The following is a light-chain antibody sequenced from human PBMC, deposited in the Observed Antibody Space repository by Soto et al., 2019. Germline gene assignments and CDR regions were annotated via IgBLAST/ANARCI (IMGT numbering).Light chain of an antibody. CDR2: GAS. J-gene: IGKJ1*01. V-gene: IGKV3-15*01. CDR3: QQYNNWPWT. CDR1: QSVSSN. Sequence: ETVMTHAPSNLSLXXGQEAALSSRASQSVSSNLAWYQQKPGQAPRLLIHGASTRATGFPARFSGSGSGTEFTLTISSLQSEDFAVYYCQQYNNWPWTFGQGTKV.